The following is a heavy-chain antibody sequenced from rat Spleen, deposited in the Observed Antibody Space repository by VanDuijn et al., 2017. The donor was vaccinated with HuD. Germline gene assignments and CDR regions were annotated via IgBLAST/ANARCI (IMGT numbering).Heavy chain of an antibody. Sequence: EVQLVESGGGLVQPGRSLKLSCAASGFTFSNYYMAWVRQAPTKGLEWVAYISAGGSHTYYRDSVKGRFTISRDNAKSSLYLQMDSLRSEDTATYYCTTGDYGYTRLFAYWGQGTLVTVSS. J-gene: IGHJ3*01. CDR1: GFTFSNYY. CDR3: TTGDYGYTRLFAY. CDR2: ISAGGSHT. D-gene: IGHD1-9*01. V-gene: IGHV5-27*01.